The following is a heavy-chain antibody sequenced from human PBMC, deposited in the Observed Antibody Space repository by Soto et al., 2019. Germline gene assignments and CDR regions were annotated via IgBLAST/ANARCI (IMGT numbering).Heavy chain of an antibody. J-gene: IGHJ4*02. CDR2: ISGSGGST. CDR1: GFTFSSYA. V-gene: IGHV3-23*01. D-gene: IGHD3-22*01. Sequence: EVQLLESGGGLVQPWGSLRLSCAASGFTFSSYAMSWVRQAPGKGLEWVSAISGSGGSTYYADSVKGRFTISRDNSKNTLYLQMNSLRAEDTAVYYCAKGTRITMIVVVINELVYWGQGTLVTVSS. CDR3: AKGTRITMIVVVINELVY.